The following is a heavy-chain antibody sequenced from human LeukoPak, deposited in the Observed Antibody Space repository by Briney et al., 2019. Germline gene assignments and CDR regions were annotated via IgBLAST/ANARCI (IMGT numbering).Heavy chain of an antibody. V-gene: IGHV4-34*01. CDR1: GGSLSGYY. Sequence: PSETLSLTCAVYGGSLSGYYWSWIRQPPGKGLEWIGEINHSGSTNYNPSLKSRVTISVDTSKNQFSLKLSSVTAADTAVYYCARGRNEDYDSSGYYYGNFDYWGQGTLVTVSS. CDR2: INHSGST. D-gene: IGHD3-22*01. CDR3: ARGRNEDYDSSGYYYGNFDY. J-gene: IGHJ4*02.